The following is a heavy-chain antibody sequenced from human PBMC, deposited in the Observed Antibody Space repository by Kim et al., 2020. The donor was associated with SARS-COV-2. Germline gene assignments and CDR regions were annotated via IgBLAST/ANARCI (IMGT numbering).Heavy chain of an antibody. V-gene: IGHV4-59*01. CDR1: GGSISSYY. Sequence: SETLSLTCTVSGGSISSYYWSWIRQPPGKGLEWIGYIYYSGSTNYNPSLKSRVTISVDTSKDQFSLKLSSVTAADTAVYYCARGGSSSWYGYYYYGMDVWGQGTTVTVSS. D-gene: IGHD6-13*01. CDR3: ARGGSSSWYGYYYYGMDV. CDR2: IYYSGST. J-gene: IGHJ6*02.